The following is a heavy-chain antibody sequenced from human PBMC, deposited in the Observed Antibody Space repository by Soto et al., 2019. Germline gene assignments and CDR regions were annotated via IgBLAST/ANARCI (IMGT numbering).Heavy chain of an antibody. CDR1: GYSFTSYW. CDR2: IDPSDSYT. J-gene: IGHJ6*02. V-gene: IGHV5-10-1*01. D-gene: IGHD1-26*01. CDR3: AKDLGLDVVGATLPVGMDV. Sequence: PGESLKISCKGSGYSFTSYWISWVRQMPGKGLEWMGRIDPSDSYTNYSPSFQGHVTISADKSISTAYLQWSSLKASDTAVYYCAKDLGLDVVGATLPVGMDVWGQGTTVTVSS.